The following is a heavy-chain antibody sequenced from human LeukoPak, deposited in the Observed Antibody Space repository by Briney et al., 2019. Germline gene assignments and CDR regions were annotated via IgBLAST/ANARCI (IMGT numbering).Heavy chain of an antibody. CDR1: GFTFSSYA. CDR2: IKENGNEQ. Sequence: PGRSLRLSCAASGFTFSSYAMHWVRQAPGKGPEWAAHIKENGNEQYYADSVKGRFTISRDNVKQSLGLQMNSLRVEDTAVYYCARGPGDFDASDIWGQGTMVTVSS. D-gene: IGHD1-26*01. J-gene: IGHJ3*02. CDR3: ARGPGDFDASDI. V-gene: IGHV3-7*01.